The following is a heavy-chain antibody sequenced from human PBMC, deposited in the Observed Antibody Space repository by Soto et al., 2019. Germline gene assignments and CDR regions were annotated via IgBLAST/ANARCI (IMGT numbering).Heavy chain of an antibody. CDR2: FDPEDGET. D-gene: IGHD3-16*01. CDR1: GYTFTSYG. V-gene: IGHV1-24*01. CDR3: ATGMIKPDV. Sequence: GASVKVSCKASGYTFTSYGYAWVRQAPGKGLEWMGGFDPEDGETIYAQKFQGRVTMTEDTSTDTAYMELSSLRSEDTAVYYCATGMIKPDVWGQGTTVTVSS. J-gene: IGHJ6*02.